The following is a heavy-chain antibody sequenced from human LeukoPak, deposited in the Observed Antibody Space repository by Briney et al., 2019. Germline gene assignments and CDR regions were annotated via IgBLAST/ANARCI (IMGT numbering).Heavy chain of an antibody. V-gene: IGHV1-69*13. J-gene: IGHJ5*02. CDR1: GYTFTSYG. CDR2: IIPIFGTA. Sequence: SVKVSCKASGYTFTSYGISWVRQAPGQGLEWMGGIIPIFGTANYAQKFQGRVTITADESTSTAYMELSSLRSEDTAVYYCARREAQFWFDPWGQGTLVTVSS. D-gene: IGHD5-24*01. CDR3: ARREAQFWFDP.